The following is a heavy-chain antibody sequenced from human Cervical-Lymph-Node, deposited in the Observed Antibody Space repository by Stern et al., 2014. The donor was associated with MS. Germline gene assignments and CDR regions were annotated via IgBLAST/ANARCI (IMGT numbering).Heavy chain of an antibody. Sequence: ESGPTLVKPTQTLTLTCTFSGFSLSTSGVGVGWIRQPPGKALEWLALIYWDDDKRYSPSLKSRLTITKDTSKNQVVLTMTNMDPVDTATYYCAHSYHDILTGYHGFDYWGQGTLVTVSS. CDR1: GFSLSTSGVG. J-gene: IGHJ4*02. CDR2: IYWDDDK. CDR3: AHSYHDILTGYHGFDY. V-gene: IGHV2-5*02. D-gene: IGHD3-9*01.